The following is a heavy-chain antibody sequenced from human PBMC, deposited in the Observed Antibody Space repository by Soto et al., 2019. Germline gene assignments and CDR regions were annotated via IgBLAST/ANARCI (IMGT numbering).Heavy chain of an antibody. CDR3: AGQGTTVTTIDY. Sequence: SETLSLTCTVSDGSFTTSSSYWTWVRHLPGKGLEWLGYIYYSGSTYYNPSLKSRVFISQDKSKNQFSLSLHSVTAADTAVYHCAGQGTTVTTIDYWGPGTLVTLFS. CDR2: IYYSGST. J-gene: IGHJ4*02. V-gene: IGHV4-31*03. CDR1: DGSFTTSSSY. D-gene: IGHD4-4*01.